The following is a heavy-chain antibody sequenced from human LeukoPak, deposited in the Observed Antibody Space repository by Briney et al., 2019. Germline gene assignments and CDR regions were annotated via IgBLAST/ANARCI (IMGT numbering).Heavy chain of an antibody. CDR3: ARARADYYDSSGYYYRFDY. D-gene: IGHD3-22*01. V-gene: IGHV4-4*07. CDR1: GGSISSYY. Sequence: LETLSLTCTVSGGSISSYYWSWIRQPAGKGLEWIGRIYNSGSTKYNPSLKSRVTMSVETSKNQFSLKLSSVTAADTAVYYCARARADYYDSSGYYYRFDYWGQGTLVTVSS. J-gene: IGHJ4*02. CDR2: IYNSGST.